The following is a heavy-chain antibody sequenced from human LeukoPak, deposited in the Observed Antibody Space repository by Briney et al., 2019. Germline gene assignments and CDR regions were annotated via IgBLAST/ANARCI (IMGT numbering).Heavy chain of an antibody. CDR1: GLPIADFA. CDR3: ARDGRYQLYGMDV. CDR2: ISGDGVST. J-gene: IGHJ6*02. D-gene: IGHD2-2*01. V-gene: IGHV3-43*02. Sequence: GGSLRLSCVASGLPIADFAMHWVRQAPGKGLEWVSLISGDGVSTFYADSVKGRFSISRDNSKNSLYLEMNSLRTEDTAVYYCARDGRYQLYGMDVWGQGTTVTVSS.